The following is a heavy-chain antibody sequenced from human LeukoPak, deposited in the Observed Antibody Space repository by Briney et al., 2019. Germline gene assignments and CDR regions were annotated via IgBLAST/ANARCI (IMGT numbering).Heavy chain of an antibody. J-gene: IGHJ5*02. CDR3: ARDGDYDRVFDP. Sequence: ASVKVSCKASGYTFTSYAMHWVRQAPGQRLEWMGWINAGNGNTKYSQKFQGRVTITRDTSASTAYMELSSLRSEDTAVYYCARDGDYDRVFDPWGQGTLVTVSP. V-gene: IGHV1-3*01. D-gene: IGHD3-22*01. CDR2: INAGNGNT. CDR1: GYTFTSYA.